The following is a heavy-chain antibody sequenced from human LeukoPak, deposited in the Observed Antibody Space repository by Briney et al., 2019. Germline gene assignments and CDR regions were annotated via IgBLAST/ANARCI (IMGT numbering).Heavy chain of an antibody. D-gene: IGHD3-3*01. J-gene: IGHJ3*02. Sequence: GGSLRLSCAASGLTFSNYAMMWLRQAPGKGLEWVSAITGSGGWTLYADSAKGRFTISRDNSKNTLDLQMNSLRAEDTAVYYCARKGGYYDFWSGSYAFDIWGQGTMVTVSS. CDR1: GLTFSNYA. V-gene: IGHV3-23*01. CDR2: ITGSGGWT. CDR3: ARKGGYYDFWSGSYAFDI.